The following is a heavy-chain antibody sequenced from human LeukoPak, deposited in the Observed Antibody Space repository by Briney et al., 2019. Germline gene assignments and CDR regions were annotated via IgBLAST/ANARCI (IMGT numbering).Heavy chain of an antibody. CDR3: ARAKSSKLVPPDY. D-gene: IGHD2-8*02. J-gene: IGHJ4*02. CDR2: ISYDGSNK. CDR1: GFTFSSYA. Sequence: PGGSLRLSCAASGFTFSSYAMHWVRQAPGKGLEWVAVISYDGSNKYYADSVKGRFTISRDNSKNTLYLQMNSLRAEDTAVYYCARAKSSKLVPPDYWGQGTLVTVSS. V-gene: IGHV3-30-3*01.